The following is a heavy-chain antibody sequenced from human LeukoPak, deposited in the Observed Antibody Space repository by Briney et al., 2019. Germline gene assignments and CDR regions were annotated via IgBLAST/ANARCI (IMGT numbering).Heavy chain of an antibody. CDR1: GGFISSYY. V-gene: IGHV4-59*01. D-gene: IGHD3-22*01. Sequence: SATLFLTCTVSGGFISSYYWSWIRPPPGKGLEWIGFIYYSGSTNYNPSLKSRVPISVDTSKSQFSLKLSSVTAADTAVYYCARAYDSSGYYQGSYSDYWGQGTLVTVSS. CDR2: IYYSGST. J-gene: IGHJ4*02. CDR3: ARAYDSSGYYQGSYSDY.